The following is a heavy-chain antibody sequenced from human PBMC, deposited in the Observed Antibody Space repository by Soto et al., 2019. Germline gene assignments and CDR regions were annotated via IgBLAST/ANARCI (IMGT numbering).Heavy chain of an antibody. CDR1: GFTFRTHD. Sequence: EVQLLASGGGLVQPGGSLRLSCAASGFTFRTHDMSWVHQAPGKGLEWVAAISASGGNTYSAASVKGRFTISRDNSKNTLFLQMTGLRVEDTAIYFCVRRYGTYYFDYWGQGMSVTVSS. CDR3: VRRYGTYYFDY. D-gene: IGHD3-9*01. CDR2: ISASGGNT. J-gene: IGHJ4*02. V-gene: IGHV3-23*01.